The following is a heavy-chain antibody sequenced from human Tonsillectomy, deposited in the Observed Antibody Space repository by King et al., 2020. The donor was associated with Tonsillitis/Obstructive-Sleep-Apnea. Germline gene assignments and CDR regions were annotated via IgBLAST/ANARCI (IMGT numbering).Heavy chain of an antibody. V-gene: IGHV1-46*01. Sequence: QLVQSGAEVKKPGASVKVSCKASGYTFTSNYMHWVRQAPGQGLEWMGIINPSGGSTTYAQKFQGRVTMTRDTSTSTGYMELSSLSSEDAAVYYCARELVEVVAAKCFDYWGQGTLVTVSS. CDR1: GYTFTSNY. J-gene: IGHJ4*02. CDR2: INPSGGST. CDR3: ARELVEVVAAKCFDY. D-gene: IGHD2-15*01.